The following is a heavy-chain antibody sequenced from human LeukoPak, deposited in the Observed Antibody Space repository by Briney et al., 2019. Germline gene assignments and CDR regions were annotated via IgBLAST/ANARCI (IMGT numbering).Heavy chain of an antibody. J-gene: IGHJ4*02. D-gene: IGHD4-17*01. CDR1: GFTVSSNY. CDR3: ARDYADYVGYFFFDY. CDR2: ISGGGETT. Sequence: PGGSLRLSCAASGFTVSSNYMSWVRQAPGKGLEWVSSISGGGETTYYAHSAKGRFTTSRDNSQNTLYLQMNSLRAEDTAVYYCARDYADYVGYFFFDYWGQGTLVTVSS. V-gene: IGHV3-23*01.